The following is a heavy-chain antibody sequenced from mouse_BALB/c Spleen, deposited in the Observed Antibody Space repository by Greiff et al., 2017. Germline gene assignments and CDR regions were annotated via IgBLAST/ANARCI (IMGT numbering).Heavy chain of an antibody. J-gene: IGHJ1*01. CDR3: TRLGGSTWYFDV. D-gene: IGHD5-1*01. V-gene: IGHV6-6*02. CDR2: IRLKSNNYAT. Sequence: VQLVESGGGLVQPGGSMKLSCVASGFTFSNYWMNWVRQSPEKGLEWVAEIRLKSNNYATHYAESVKGRFTISRDDSKSSVYLQMNNLRAEDTGIYYCTRLGGSTWYFDVWGAGTTVTVSS. CDR1: GFTFSNYW.